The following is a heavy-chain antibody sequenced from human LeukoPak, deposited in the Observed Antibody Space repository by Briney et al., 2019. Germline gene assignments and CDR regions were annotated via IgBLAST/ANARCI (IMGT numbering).Heavy chain of an antibody. J-gene: IGHJ5*02. CDR3: AKDPQRYCSSTSCWDWCDP. V-gene: IGHV3-30*18. D-gene: IGHD2-2*01. Sequence: RGSLRLSCAASGFTFTSYGMGWVRQAPGKGLEWVAVISYDGSNKYYADSVKGRFTISRDNSKNTLYLQTSSLRAGDPAVYYWAKDPQRYCSSTSCWDWCDPWGQGTLVTVSS. CDR1: GFTFTSYG. CDR2: ISYDGSNK.